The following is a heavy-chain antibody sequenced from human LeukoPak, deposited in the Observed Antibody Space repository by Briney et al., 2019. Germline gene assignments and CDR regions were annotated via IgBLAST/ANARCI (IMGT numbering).Heavy chain of an antibody. CDR1: GFTLRTYD. CDR3: ARESVYRAFDI. V-gene: IGHV3-13*04. CDR2: IGTDGDT. Sequence: GGSLRLSCAASGFTLRTYDMHWVRQATGQGLEWVSAIGTDGDTYYPVSVKGRFTISRENAKNSLYLQMNSLRPGDTAVYYCARESVYRAFDIWGQGTMVTVSS. D-gene: IGHD1-26*01. J-gene: IGHJ3*02.